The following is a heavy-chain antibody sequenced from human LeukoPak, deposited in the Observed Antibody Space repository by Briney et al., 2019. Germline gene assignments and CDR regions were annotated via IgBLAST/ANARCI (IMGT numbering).Heavy chain of an antibody. J-gene: IGHJ4*02. CDR2: INHSGST. D-gene: IGHD3-3*01. Sequence: SETLSLTCAVYGGSFSGYYWSWIRQPPGKGLEWIGEINHSGSTNYNPSLKSRVTISVDTSKNQFSLKLSSVTAADTAVYYCARRLLRFLEWYSLTEWDYWGQGTLVTVSS. CDR3: ARRLLRFLEWYSLTEWDY. CDR1: GGSFSGYY. V-gene: IGHV4-34*01.